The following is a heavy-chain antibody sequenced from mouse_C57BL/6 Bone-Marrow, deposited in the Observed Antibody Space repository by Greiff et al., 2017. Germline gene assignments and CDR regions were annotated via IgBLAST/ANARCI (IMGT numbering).Heavy chain of an antibody. J-gene: IGHJ1*03. CDR1: GYTFTSYD. V-gene: IGHV1-85*01. Sequence: VQLKESGPELVKPGASVKLSCKASGYTFTSYDINWVKQRPGQGLEWIGWIYPRDGSTKYNEKFKGKVTLSVETSSSTAYMELHSLTSEDSAVYFCARDYGSSYWYFDVWGTGTTVTVSS. CDR3: ARDYGSSYWYFDV. D-gene: IGHD1-1*01. CDR2: IYPRDGST.